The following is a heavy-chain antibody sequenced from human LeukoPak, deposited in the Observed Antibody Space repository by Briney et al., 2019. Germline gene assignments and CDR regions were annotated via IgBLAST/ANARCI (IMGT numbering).Heavy chain of an antibody. CDR3: ARDRRTTVTTQYFQH. Sequence: ASVKVSCKASGYTLTGYYMHWVRQAPGQGLEWMGWINPNSGGTNYAQKFQGRVTMTRDTSISTAYMELSRLRSDDTAVYYCARDRRTTVTTQYFQHWGQGTLVTVSS. J-gene: IGHJ1*01. D-gene: IGHD4-17*01. CDR2: INPNSGGT. V-gene: IGHV1-2*02. CDR1: GYTLTGYY.